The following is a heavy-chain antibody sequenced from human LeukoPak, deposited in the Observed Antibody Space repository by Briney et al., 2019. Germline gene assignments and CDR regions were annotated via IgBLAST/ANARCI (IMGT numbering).Heavy chain of an antibody. CDR1: GYTFTGYY. D-gene: IGHD3-3*01. J-gene: IGHJ3*02. V-gene: IGHV1-2*02. Sequence: ASVKVSCKASGYTFTGYYMHWVRQAPGQGLEWVGWINPNSGGTNYAQKFQGRVTMTRDTSISTAYMELSRLRSDDTAVYYCARSAEYYDFWSGYYIGLGEVTGSARGAFDIWGQGTMVTVSS. CDR2: INPNSGGT. CDR3: ARSAEYYDFWSGYYIGLGEVTGSARGAFDI.